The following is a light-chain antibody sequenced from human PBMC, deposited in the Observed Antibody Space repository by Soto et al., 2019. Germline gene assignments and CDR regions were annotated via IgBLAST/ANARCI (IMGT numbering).Light chain of an antibody. CDR3: QQYNNWPRT. V-gene: IGKV3-15*01. J-gene: IGKJ1*01. Sequence: EIVMTQSPATLSVSLGERATLSCRASQSVSSNLAWYQQKPGQAPRLLMYGASIRATGIPARFSGSGSGTEFTLTISSLQSEDFAVYYCQQYNNWPRTFGQGTKVEIK. CDR2: GAS. CDR1: QSVSSN.